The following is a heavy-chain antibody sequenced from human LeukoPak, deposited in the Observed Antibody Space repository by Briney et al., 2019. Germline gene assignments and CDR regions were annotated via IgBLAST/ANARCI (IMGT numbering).Heavy chain of an antibody. CDR1: GGSISSYY. Sequence: SETLSLTCTVSGGSISSYYWSWIRQPPGKGLEWIGYIYYSGSTNYNPSLKSRVTMSVDTSKNQFSLKLSSVTAADTAVYYCARGASGYYGSGSYTFDYWGQGTLVTVSS. V-gene: IGHV4-59*12. J-gene: IGHJ4*02. D-gene: IGHD3-10*01. CDR3: ARGASGYYGSGSYTFDY. CDR2: IYYSGST.